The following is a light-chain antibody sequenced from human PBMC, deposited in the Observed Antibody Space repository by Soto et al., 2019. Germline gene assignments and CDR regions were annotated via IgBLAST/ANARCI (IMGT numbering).Light chain of an antibody. J-gene: IGLJ1*01. Sequence: QSALTQPASVSGSPGQSITISCTGSSSDIGAYNYVSWFKQYPGKAPKLIISEVSNRPSGVSNRFSGSKSGTAASLSISGLQAEEEADYFCFSFTTDWTHGFGPGTKLTVL. CDR2: EVS. CDR3: FSFTTDWTHG. CDR1: SSDIGAYNY. V-gene: IGLV2-14*01.